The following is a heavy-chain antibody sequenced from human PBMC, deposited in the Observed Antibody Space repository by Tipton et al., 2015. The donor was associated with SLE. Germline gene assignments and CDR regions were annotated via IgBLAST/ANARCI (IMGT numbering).Heavy chain of an antibody. D-gene: IGHD1-14*01. Sequence: TLSLTCTVSGGSLTNYYWSWIRQSAGEGLEWIGRVHSGGTTHFSPSLSSRVTVSVDTSKNQFSLKLSSVTAADTAVYYCTRGPDRVKTGYWGQGTLVTVSS. J-gene: IGHJ4*02. CDR2: VHSGGTT. CDR3: TRGPDRVKTGY. CDR1: GGSLTNYY. V-gene: IGHV4-4*07.